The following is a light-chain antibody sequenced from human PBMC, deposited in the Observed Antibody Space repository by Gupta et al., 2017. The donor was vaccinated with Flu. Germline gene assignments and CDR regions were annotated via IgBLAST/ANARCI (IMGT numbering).Light chain of an antibody. Sequence: DIQMTQSPSSLSASVGDRVTLTCLPSQTLNTYLNWYLQKPGESPKLLIYGASGVKTGVPSRFSGSESETDFTLTISRLQPEDFANYYCLQSYGAPLTFGGGTKVEIK. J-gene: IGKJ4*01. CDR2: GAS. V-gene: IGKV1-39*01. CDR1: QTLNTY. CDR3: LQSYGAPLT.